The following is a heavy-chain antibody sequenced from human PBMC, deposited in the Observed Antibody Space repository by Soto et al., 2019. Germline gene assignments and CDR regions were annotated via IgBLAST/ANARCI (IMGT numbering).Heavy chain of an antibody. CDR1: GGSFSGYY. Sequence: QVQLQQWGAGLLKPSETLSLTCAVYGGSFSGYYWSWIRQPPGKGLEWIGEINHSGSTNYNPSLKSRVTISVDTSKNQFSLKLSSVTAADTAVYYCARSPDYGDYAFDLWGRGTLVTVSS. J-gene: IGHJ2*01. V-gene: IGHV4-34*01. CDR2: INHSGST. D-gene: IGHD4-17*01. CDR3: ARSPDYGDYAFDL.